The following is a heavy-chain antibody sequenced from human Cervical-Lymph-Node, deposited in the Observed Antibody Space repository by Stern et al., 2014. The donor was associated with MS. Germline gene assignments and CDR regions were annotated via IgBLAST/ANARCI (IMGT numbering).Heavy chain of an antibody. J-gene: IGHJ4*02. D-gene: IGHD6-19*01. Sequence: QVQLVESGGGVVQPGRSLRLSCEASGFTFDSYGVHWVRQPPGKGLEWVAVISHDGSNRYYADSVKGRFTISRDSSKNTVHLQMNSLRADDTALYYCAKNTMGIAVAGLFDYWGQGILVTVSS. CDR1: GFTFDSYG. V-gene: IGHV3-30*18. CDR2: ISHDGSNR. CDR3: AKNTMGIAVAGLFDY.